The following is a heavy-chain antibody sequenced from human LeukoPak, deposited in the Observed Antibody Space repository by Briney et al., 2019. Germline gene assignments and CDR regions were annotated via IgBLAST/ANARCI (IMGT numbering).Heavy chain of an antibody. Sequence: GGSLRLSCAASGFTFSSYAMSWVRQAPGKGLEWVSAISGSGGSTYYADSVKGRFTISRDNSKNTLYLQMNSLRAEDTAVYYCAKVSAGNLGELSFRFFVFGYWGQGTLVTVSS. CDR3: AKVSAGNLGELSFRFFVFGY. CDR1: GFTFSSYA. J-gene: IGHJ4*02. D-gene: IGHD3-16*02. V-gene: IGHV3-23*01. CDR2: ISGSGGST.